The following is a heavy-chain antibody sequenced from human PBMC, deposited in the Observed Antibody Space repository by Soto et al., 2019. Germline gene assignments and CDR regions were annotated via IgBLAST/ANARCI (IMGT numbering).Heavy chain of an antibody. V-gene: IGHV3-30*18. J-gene: IGHJ4*02. D-gene: IGHD6-19*01. CDR1: GFTFSSYG. Sequence: GGSLRLSCAASGFTFSSYGMHWVRQAPGKGLEWVAVISYDGSNKYYADSVKGRFTISRDNSKNTLYLQMNSLRAEDTAVYYCAKDTEGYSSGWYYFDYWGQGTLVTVSS. CDR2: ISYDGSNK. CDR3: AKDTEGYSSGWYYFDY.